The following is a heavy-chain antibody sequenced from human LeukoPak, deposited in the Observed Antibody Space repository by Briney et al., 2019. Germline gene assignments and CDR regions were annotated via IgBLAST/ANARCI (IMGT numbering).Heavy chain of an antibody. CDR1: GGTFSSYA. CDR3: SYYSGYSSGWYYFDY. D-gene: IGHD6-19*01. J-gene: IGHJ4*02. Sequence: SVKVSCKASGGTFSSYAISWVRQAPGQGLEWMGGIIPIFGTANYAQKFQGRVTITADESTSTAYMELSSLRSEDTAVYYCSYYSGYSSGWYYFDYWGQGTLVTVSS. V-gene: IGHV1-69*13. CDR2: IIPIFGTA.